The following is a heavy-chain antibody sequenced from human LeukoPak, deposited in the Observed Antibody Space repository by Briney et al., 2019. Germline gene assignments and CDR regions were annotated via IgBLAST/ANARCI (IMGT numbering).Heavy chain of an antibody. J-gene: IGHJ4*02. CDR1: GFTFSSYA. D-gene: IGHD6-6*01. V-gene: IGHV3-23*01. CDR3: AKDRRHSSLGDSFDY. CDR2: ISGSGGST. Sequence: PGGSLRLSCAASGFTFSSYAMSWVRQAPGKGLEWVSAISGSGGSTYYADSVKGRFTISRDNSKNTLYLQMNSLRAEDTAVYYCAKDRRHSSLGDSFDYWGQGTLVTVSS.